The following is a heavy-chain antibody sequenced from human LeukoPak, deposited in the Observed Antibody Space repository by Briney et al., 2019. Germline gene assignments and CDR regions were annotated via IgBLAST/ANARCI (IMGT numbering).Heavy chain of an antibody. CDR1: GFTFSNAW. Sequence: LGGSLRLSCAASGFTFSNAWMSWVRQAPGKGLEWVGRIKSKTDGGTTDYAAPVKGRFTISRDDSKNTLYLQMNSLKTEDTAVYYCTTEEQQLAYYYYGMDVWGQGTTVTVSS. J-gene: IGHJ6*02. V-gene: IGHV3-15*01. CDR3: TTEEQQLAYYYYGMDV. D-gene: IGHD6-13*01. CDR2: IKSKTDGGTT.